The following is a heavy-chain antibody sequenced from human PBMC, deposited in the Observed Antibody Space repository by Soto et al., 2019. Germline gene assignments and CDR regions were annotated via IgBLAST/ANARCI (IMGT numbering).Heavy chain of an antibody. D-gene: IGHD2-21*02. CDR1: GGSISSSSYY. J-gene: IGHJ6*02. V-gene: IGHV4-39*01. Sequence: SETLSLTCTVSGGSISSSSYYWGWIRQPPGKGLEWIGSIYYSGSTYYNPSLKSRVTISVDTSKNQFSLKLSSVTAADTAVYYCARLWQFGGNSVYYYYYGMDVWGQGTTVTVSS. CDR2: IYYSGST. CDR3: ARLWQFGGNSVYYYYYGMDV.